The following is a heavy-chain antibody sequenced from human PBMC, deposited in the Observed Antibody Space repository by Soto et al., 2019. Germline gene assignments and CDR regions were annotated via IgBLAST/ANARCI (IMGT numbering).Heavy chain of an antibody. J-gene: IGHJ6*02. CDR3: ARTVYDYYYYYGMDV. CDR2: IYYSGST. Sequence: PSETLSLTCTVSGGSISSSSYYWGWIRQPPGKGLEWIGSIYYSGSTYYNPSLKSRVTISVDTSKNQFSLKLSSVTAADTAVYYCARTVYDYYYYYGMDVWGQGTTVT. CDR1: GGSISSSSYY. V-gene: IGHV4-39*01. D-gene: IGHD2-8*01.